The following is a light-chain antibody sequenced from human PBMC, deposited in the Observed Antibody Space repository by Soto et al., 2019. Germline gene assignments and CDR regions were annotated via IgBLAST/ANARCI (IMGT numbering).Light chain of an antibody. J-gene: IGKJ1*01. CDR1: QTISSW. CDR2: AAS. Sequence: DIQMTQSPSTLSGSVGDRVTITCRASQTISSWLAWYQQKPGKAPKLLIYAASTLQSGVPSRFSGSGSGTDFTLTISCLQSEDFATYYCQQYYSFPPTFGQGTKVDNK. V-gene: IGKV1-5*01. CDR3: QQYYSFPPT.